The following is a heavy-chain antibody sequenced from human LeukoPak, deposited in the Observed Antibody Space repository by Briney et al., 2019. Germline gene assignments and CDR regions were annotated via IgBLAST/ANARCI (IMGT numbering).Heavy chain of an antibody. CDR3: AREGQWLVDGGFDY. CDR2: IYHSGST. Sequence: PSETLSLTCTVSGYSISSGYYWGWIRQPPGKGLEWIGSIYHSGSTYYNPSLKSRVTISVDTSKNQFSLKLSSVTAADTAVYYCAREGQWLVDGGFDYWGQGTLVTVSS. J-gene: IGHJ4*02. V-gene: IGHV4-38-2*02. D-gene: IGHD6-19*01. CDR1: GYSISSGYY.